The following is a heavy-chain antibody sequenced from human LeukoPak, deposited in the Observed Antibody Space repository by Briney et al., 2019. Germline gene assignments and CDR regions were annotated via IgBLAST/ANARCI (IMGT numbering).Heavy chain of an antibody. D-gene: IGHD6-13*01. V-gene: IGHV1-46*01. CDR3: ARRSSWFSLNY. CDR2: IIPSGGDT. Sequence: ASVKVSCTASGYTFTSYYIHWVRQAPGQGLEWMGVIIPSGGDTTYAQKFQGRVTMTRDTSTSTVYLELSSLRSDDTAVYFCARRSSWFSLNYWGQGTLVTVSS. CDR1: GYTFTSYY. J-gene: IGHJ4*02.